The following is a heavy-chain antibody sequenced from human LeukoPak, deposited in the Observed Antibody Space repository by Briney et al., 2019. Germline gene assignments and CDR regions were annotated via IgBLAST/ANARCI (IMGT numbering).Heavy chain of an antibody. Sequence: HPGGSLRLSCAASGFTFSSYSMNWVRQAPGKGLVWVSYISSSSSTIYYADSVKGRFTISRDNAKNSLYLQMNSLRAEDTAVYYCARMSGITGTLDYYYMDVWGKGTTVTVSS. D-gene: IGHD1-7*01. CDR1: GFTFSSYS. J-gene: IGHJ6*03. CDR3: ARMSGITGTLDYYYMDV. V-gene: IGHV3-48*01. CDR2: ISSSSSTI.